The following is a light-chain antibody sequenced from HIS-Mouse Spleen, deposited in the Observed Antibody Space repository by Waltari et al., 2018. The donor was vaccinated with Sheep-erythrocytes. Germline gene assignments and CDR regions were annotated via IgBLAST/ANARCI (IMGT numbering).Light chain of an antibody. J-gene: IGKJ2*01. Sequence: EIVLTQSPGTLSLSPGERAPLPCRASKSVSSSYLAWYQQKPGPAPRLLIYGASSSATGVPDRFSGSGSGTDFTLTSSRLEPEDVAVYYCQQYGSSPTFGQGTKLEIK. CDR3: QQYGSSPT. V-gene: IGKV3-20*01. CDR1: KSVSSSY. CDR2: GAS.